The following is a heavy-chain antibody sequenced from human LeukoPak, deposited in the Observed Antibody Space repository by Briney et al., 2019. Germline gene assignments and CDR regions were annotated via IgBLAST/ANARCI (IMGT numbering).Heavy chain of an antibody. Sequence: PGGSLRLSCAASGFAFHTNAMSWVRQAPGKGLESVAGINFNSIVTKYGDSMKVRFTISRDNSKNTLFLQMHNLRAEDTAVYYCAKVGGQWLDSGHTYFDYWGQGTLVTVSS. D-gene: IGHD6-19*01. J-gene: IGHJ4*02. CDR3: AKVGGQWLDSGHTYFDY. V-gene: IGHV3-23*01. CDR1: GFAFHTNA. CDR2: INFNSIVT.